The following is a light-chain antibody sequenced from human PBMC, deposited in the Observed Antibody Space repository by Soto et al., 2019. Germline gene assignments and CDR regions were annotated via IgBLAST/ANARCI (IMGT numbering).Light chain of an antibody. CDR2: AAS. J-gene: IGKJ4*01. CDR3: QQLNYYPLT. Sequence: DIQLPQSPSFLSASVGDRVTIACRASQGISNFLAWYQQKAGKAPKLLIYAASTLQSGVPSRFSGSGSGTEFTLTITSVQPEDFATYYCQQLNYYPLTFGGGTKVDIK. CDR1: QGISNF. V-gene: IGKV1-9*01.